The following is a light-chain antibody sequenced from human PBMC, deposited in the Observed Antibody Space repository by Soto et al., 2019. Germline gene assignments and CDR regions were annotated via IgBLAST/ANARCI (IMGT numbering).Light chain of an antibody. V-gene: IGKV1-5*03. J-gene: IGKJ4*02. CDR2: KAS. CDR3: QQYNSYSGT. CDR1: QSISTW. Sequence: DSQMTQSPSTLSASVGDRVTITCRASQSISTWLAWYQQKPGKAPKVLIYKASSFESGVPPRFSGSGSGTEFTLTISSLQSDDFATYYCQQYNSYSGTFGGGTKVEIK.